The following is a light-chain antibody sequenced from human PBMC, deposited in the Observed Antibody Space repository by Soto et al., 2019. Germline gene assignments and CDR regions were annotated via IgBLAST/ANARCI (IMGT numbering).Light chain of an antibody. CDR2: EVT. Sequence: QSVLTQPPSASGSPGQSVTISCTGTSSDVGGYNYVSWYQQHPGKAPKLMIYEVTKRPSGVPDRFSGSKSGNTASLTVSGLQAEDAADDYCSSSAGSNSYVFGTGTKLTGL. CDR1: SSDVGGYNY. CDR3: SSSAGSNSYV. V-gene: IGLV2-8*01. J-gene: IGLJ1*01.